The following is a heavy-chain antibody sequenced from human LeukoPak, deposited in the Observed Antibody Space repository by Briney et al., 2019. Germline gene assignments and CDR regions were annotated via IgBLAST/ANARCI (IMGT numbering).Heavy chain of an antibody. J-gene: IGHJ4*02. Sequence: ASVKVSCKASGYTFTSYGISWVRQAPGQGLEWMGWISAYNGNTNYAQKLQGRVTMTTDTSTCTAYMELRSLRSDDTAVYYCARDQYYDFSPDYWGQGTLVTVSS. D-gene: IGHD3-3*01. V-gene: IGHV1-18*01. CDR1: GYTFTSYG. CDR3: ARDQYYDFSPDY. CDR2: ISAYNGNT.